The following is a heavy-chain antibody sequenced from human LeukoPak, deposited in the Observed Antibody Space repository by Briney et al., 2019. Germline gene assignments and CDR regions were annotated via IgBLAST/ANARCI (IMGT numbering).Heavy chain of an antibody. V-gene: IGHV3-21*01. CDR3: ARRNYYDSSGYYPNAGGPIDY. CDR1: GFTFITYN. Sequence: GGSLRLSCAASGFTFITYNMNWVRQAPGKGLEWVSSISSSSSYIYYADSVKGRFTISRDNSKNTLYLQMNSLRAEDTAVYYCARRNYYDSSGYYPNAGGPIDYWGQGTLVTVSS. CDR2: ISSSSSYI. J-gene: IGHJ4*02. D-gene: IGHD3-22*01.